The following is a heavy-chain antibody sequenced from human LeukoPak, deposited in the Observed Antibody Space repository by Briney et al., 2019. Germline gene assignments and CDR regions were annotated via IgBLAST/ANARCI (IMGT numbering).Heavy chain of an antibody. CDR2: ISGSGGST. Sequence: ETLSLTCTVSGYSIGIGYYWGWVRQAPGKGLVWVAAISGSGGSTYYADSVKGRFTISRDNSKNTLYLQMNSLRVEDTALYYCARQVGPDYWGQGTLVTVSS. CDR1: GYSIGIGYY. V-gene: IGHV3-23*01. J-gene: IGHJ4*02. D-gene: IGHD1-26*01. CDR3: ARQVGPDY.